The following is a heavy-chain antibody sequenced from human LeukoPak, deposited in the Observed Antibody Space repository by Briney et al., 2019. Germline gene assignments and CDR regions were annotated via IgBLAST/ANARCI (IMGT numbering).Heavy chain of an antibody. CDR3: ARIGDYGSGSEGFDP. J-gene: IGHJ5*02. CDR2: ISPSVGTT. D-gene: IGHD3-10*01. CDR1: GYTFSDYY. Sequence: ASVKVSCKASGYTFSDYYMHWVRQAPGQGLEWMGIISPSVGTTTYAQKLEDRVTMTRDTSTTTVYMELRSLRSEDTAVYYCARIGDYGSGSEGFDPWGQGTLVTVSS. V-gene: IGHV1-46*04.